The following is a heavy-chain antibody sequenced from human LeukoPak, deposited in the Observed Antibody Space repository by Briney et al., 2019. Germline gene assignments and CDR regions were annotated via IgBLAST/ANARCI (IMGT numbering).Heavy chain of an antibody. Sequence: SETLSLTCTVSRGSVSRSTYYWGWLRQPPGKGLEWIGSIYYSGSTYYNPSLKSRVTISVDTSNNQFSLSLTSVTAADTAVYYCASLNWPPGDFDYWGQGTLVTVSS. CDR2: IYYSGST. V-gene: IGHV4-39*01. CDR3: ASLNWPPGDFDY. CDR1: RGSVSRSTYY. J-gene: IGHJ4*02.